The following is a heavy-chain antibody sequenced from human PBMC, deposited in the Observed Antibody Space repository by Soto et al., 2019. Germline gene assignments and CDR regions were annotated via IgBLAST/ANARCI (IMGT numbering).Heavy chain of an antibody. CDR1: GGSISSSSYY. CDR2: IYYSGST. D-gene: IGHD4-17*01. Sequence: SETLSLTCTVSGGSISSSSYYWGWIRQPPGKGLEWIGSIYYSGSTYYNPSLKSRVTISVDTSKNQFSLKLSSVTAADTAVYYCARHDGEGDYESPYFDYWGQGTLVTVSS. J-gene: IGHJ4*02. CDR3: ARHDGEGDYESPYFDY. V-gene: IGHV4-39*01.